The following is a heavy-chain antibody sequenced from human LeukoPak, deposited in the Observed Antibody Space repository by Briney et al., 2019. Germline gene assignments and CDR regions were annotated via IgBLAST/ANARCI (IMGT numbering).Heavy chain of an antibody. V-gene: IGHV3-53*01. CDR2: LYSGGDI. Sequence: GGSLRLSCAVSGFTISTNYMSWVRQAPGKGLEWGSILYSGGDIYYADSVKGRFTISRDNSRNTLYLQMNTLRVEDSAVYYCARDRAPPTSWYFDLWGRGTLVTVSS. CDR1: GFTISTNY. D-gene: IGHD3-10*01. J-gene: IGHJ2*01. CDR3: ARDRAPPTSWYFDL.